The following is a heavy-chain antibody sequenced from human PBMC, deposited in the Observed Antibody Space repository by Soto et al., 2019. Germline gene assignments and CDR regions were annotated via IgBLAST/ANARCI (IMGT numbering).Heavy chain of an antibody. Sequence: SETLSLTRTVSGGSISSYYWSWIRQPPGKGLEWIGYIYYSESTNSNPSLKSRVTISVDTSKNQFPLKLSSVTAADTAVYYWARQQGAQRSVGFDPWGQGTLVTLSS. V-gene: IGHV4-59*08. CDR2: IYYSEST. J-gene: IGHJ5*02. CDR1: GGSISSYY. CDR3: ARQQGAQRSVGFDP.